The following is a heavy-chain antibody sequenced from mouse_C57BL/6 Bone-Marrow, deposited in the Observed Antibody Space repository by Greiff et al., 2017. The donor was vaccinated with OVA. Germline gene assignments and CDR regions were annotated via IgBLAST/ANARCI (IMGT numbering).Heavy chain of an antibody. V-gene: IGHV5-6*02. CDR1: GFTFSSYG. Sequence: EVMLVESGGDLVKPGGSLKLSCAASGFTFSSYGMSWVRQTPDKRLEWVATISSGGISTYYPDSVKGRFPISRDNAKNTLYLQMSSLKSEDTAMYYCARHLHYYGSSYWYFDVWGTGTTVTVSS. J-gene: IGHJ1*03. CDR2: ISSGGIST. D-gene: IGHD1-1*01. CDR3: ARHLHYYGSSYWYFDV.